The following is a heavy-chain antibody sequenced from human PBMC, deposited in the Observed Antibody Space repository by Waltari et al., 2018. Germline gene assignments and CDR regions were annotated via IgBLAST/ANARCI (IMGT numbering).Heavy chain of an antibody. V-gene: IGHV1-69*09. J-gene: IGHJ4*02. CDR1: GGTFSSYA. CDR2: IIPILGIA. D-gene: IGHD2-2*02. CDR3: ARDLQESDCSSTSCYNY. Sequence: QVQLVQSGAEVTKPGSSVKVSCKASGGTFSSYAIRLVRPAPGQGLEWMGRIIPILGIANYEQKFQGRVTITADKSTSTAYMELSSLRSEDTAVYYCARDLQESDCSSTSCYNYWGQGTLVTVSS.